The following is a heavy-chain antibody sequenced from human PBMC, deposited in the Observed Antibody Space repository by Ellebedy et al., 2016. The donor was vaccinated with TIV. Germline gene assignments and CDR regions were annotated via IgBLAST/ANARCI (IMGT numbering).Heavy chain of an antibody. CDR2: ISGSGDSP. V-gene: IGHV3-23*01. J-gene: IGHJ4*02. D-gene: IGHD6-19*01. Sequence: PGGSLRLSCAASGFTFSSYAMSWVRQAPGKGLEWVSAISGSGDSPHYADSVKGRFTISRDTSKNTLYLKMNSLRVEDTAVYYCAKDRFSSAWYGGYFDYWGQGTLVTVSS. CDR3: AKDRFSSAWYGGYFDY. CDR1: GFTFSSYA.